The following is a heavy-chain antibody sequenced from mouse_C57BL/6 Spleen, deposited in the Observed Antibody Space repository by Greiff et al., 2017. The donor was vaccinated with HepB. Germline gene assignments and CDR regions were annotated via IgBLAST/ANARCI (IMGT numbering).Heavy chain of an antibody. J-gene: IGHJ2*01. CDR1: GYSITGGYY. V-gene: IGHV3-6*01. Sequence: EVKLQESGPGLVKPSQSLSLTCSVTGYSITGGYYWNWIRQFPGNKLEWMGYISYDGSNNYNPSLKNRISITRDTSKNQFFLKLNSVTTEDTATYYCASVDSSGDGDFDYWGQGTTLTVSS. CDR2: ISYDGSN. CDR3: ASVDSSGDGDFDY. D-gene: IGHD3-2*02.